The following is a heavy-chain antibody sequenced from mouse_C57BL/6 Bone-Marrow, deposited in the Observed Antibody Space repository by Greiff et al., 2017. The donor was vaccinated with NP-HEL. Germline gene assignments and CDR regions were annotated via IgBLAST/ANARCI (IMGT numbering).Heavy chain of an antibody. CDR2: IRLKSDNYAT. J-gene: IGHJ4*01. Sequence: EVKVEESGGGLVQPGGSMKLSCVASGFTFSNYWMNWVRQSPEKGLEWVAQIRLKSDNYATHYAESVKGRFTISRDDSKSSVYLQMNNLRAEDTGIYYCKHDGYSYYYAMDYWGQGTSVTVSS. D-gene: IGHD2-3*01. CDR3: KHDGYSYYYAMDY. CDR1: GFTFSNYW. V-gene: IGHV6-3*01.